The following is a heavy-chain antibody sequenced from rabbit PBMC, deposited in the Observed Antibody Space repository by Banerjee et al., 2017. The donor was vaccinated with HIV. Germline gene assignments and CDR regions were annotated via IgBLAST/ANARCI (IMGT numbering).Heavy chain of an antibody. CDR1: GFSFSSSYW. D-gene: IGHD2-1*01. CDR2: IAAGSSGST. J-gene: IGHJ5*01. CDR3: ARDDYGVMWLDL. V-gene: IGHV1S45*01. Sequence: QEQLEESGGGLVQPEGSLTLTCKASGFSFSSSYWISWVRQAPGKGLEWIACIAAGSSGSTYYASWAKGRFTISKTSSTTVTLQMTSLTAADTATYFCARDDYGVMWLDLWGQGTLVT.